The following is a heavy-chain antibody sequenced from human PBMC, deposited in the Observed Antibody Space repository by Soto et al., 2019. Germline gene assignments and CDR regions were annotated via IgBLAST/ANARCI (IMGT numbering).Heavy chain of an antibody. CDR3: AKVQPTFGSSGYYHDYYYGMDV. CDR1: GFTFDSYA. J-gene: IGHJ6*02. Sequence: EVQLLESGGGLIQPGGSLRLSCGASGFTFDSYAMTWVRQAPGRGLEWVSGISGSGVSTYYADSVKGRFTISRDNSKNTLFLQMSSLRVEDAAVYYCAKVQPTFGSSGYYHDYYYGMDVWGQGTTVTVSS. CDR2: ISGSGVST. D-gene: IGHD3-22*01. V-gene: IGHV3-23*01.